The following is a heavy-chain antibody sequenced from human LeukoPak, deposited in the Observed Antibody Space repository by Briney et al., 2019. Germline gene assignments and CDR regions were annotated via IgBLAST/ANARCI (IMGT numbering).Heavy chain of an antibody. J-gene: IGHJ4*02. CDR3: ASGGPTRGSLAY. CDR1: TFGFSNFG. V-gene: IGHV3-30*02. Sequence: GASLRLSCAASTFGFSNFGMYWVRQTPDKGLEWVAYIRRDGTYINYLDSVKGRFSISRDNSKTTVWLQMHSLRVEGTALYYCASGGPTRGSLAYWGQGTLVTVSS. CDR2: IRRDGTYI. D-gene: IGHD1-26*01.